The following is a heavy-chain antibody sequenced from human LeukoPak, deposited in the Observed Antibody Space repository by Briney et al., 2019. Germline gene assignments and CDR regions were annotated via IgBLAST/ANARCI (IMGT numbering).Heavy chain of an antibody. V-gene: IGHV1-46*01. Sequence: ASVKVSCKASGYTFTSYYMHWVRQAPGQGLEWMGIINPSGGSTSYAQKFQGRVTMTRDMSTSTVYMELSSLRSEDTAVYYCARMGSYYDSSGYPYDALDIWGQGTLVTVSS. D-gene: IGHD3-22*01. J-gene: IGHJ3*02. CDR1: GYTFTSYY. CDR3: ARMGSYYDSSGYPYDALDI. CDR2: INPSGGST.